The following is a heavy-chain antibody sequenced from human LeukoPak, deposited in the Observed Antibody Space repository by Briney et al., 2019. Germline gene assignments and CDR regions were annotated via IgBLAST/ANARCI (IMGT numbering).Heavy chain of an antibody. Sequence: MASETLSLTCTVSGDSISGFYWNWIRQSPGKGLEWIGYMHYTGSTNYSPSLKSRVSITVDTSRNEFSLKLSSMTAADTAVYYCARHQWVPAFDAWGHGTMVTVSS. J-gene: IGHJ3*01. CDR1: GDSISGFY. CDR3: ARHQWVPAFDA. V-gene: IGHV4-59*08. CDR2: MHYTGST. D-gene: IGHD1-26*01.